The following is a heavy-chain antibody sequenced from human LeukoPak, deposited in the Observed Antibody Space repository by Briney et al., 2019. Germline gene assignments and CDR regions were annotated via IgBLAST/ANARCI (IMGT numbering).Heavy chain of an antibody. CDR3: AKDYTLGYYDSSGYFDY. V-gene: IGHV3-23*01. Sequence: LTGGSLRLSCAASGFTFSSYAMSWVRQAPGKGLEWVSGISGSGGSTYYADSVKGRFTISRDNSKNTLYLQMNSLRVEDTAVYYCAKDYTLGYYDSSGYFDYWGQGTLVTVSS. D-gene: IGHD3-22*01. CDR1: GFTFSSYA. CDR2: ISGSGGST. J-gene: IGHJ4*02.